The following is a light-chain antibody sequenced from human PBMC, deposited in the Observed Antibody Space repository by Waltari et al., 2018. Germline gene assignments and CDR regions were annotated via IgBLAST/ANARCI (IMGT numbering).Light chain of an antibody. CDR2: GAS. CDR3: QQLDKYPLT. CDR1: EGISTY. Sequence: IQLTQSPSSLSASVGDKVTITRRASEGISTYVAWYQQQPGKAPKLLIYGASTLQSGVPSRFSGSGSGTDFTLTISSLQPGDFATYYCQQLDKYPLTFGGGTKVEIK. V-gene: IGKV1-9*01. J-gene: IGKJ4*01.